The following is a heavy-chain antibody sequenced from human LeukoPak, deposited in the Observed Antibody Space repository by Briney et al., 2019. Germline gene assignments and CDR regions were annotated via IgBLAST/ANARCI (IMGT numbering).Heavy chain of an antibody. Sequence: GGSLRLSCAASEFTFSRYSMNWVRQAPGKGLEWVSSISSSGSYIYYADSVKGRFTISRDNSKNTLYLQMNSLRAEDTAVYYCARGGPLRYFDWLFPNWFDPWGQGTLVTVSS. CDR3: ARGGPLRYFDWLFPNWFDP. D-gene: IGHD3-9*01. V-gene: IGHV3-21*01. J-gene: IGHJ5*02. CDR1: EFTFSRYS. CDR2: ISSSGSYI.